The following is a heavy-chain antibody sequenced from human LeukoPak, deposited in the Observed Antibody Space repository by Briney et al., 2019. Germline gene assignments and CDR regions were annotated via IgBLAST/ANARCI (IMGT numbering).Heavy chain of an antibody. CDR1: GFTFSSYG. D-gene: IGHD4-17*01. Sequence: GGSLRLSCAASGFTFSSYGMHWVRQAPGKGLEWVAVISYDGSNKYYADSVKGRFTISRDNSKNTLYLQMNSLGAEDTAVYYCAKDRATVFYFDYWGQGTLVTVSS. CDR2: ISYDGSNK. CDR3: AKDRATVFYFDY. V-gene: IGHV3-30*18. J-gene: IGHJ4*02.